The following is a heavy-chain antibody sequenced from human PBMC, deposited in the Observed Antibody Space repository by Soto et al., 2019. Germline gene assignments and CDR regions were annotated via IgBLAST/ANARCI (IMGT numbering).Heavy chain of an antibody. D-gene: IGHD4-17*01. CDR2: ISSSSSTI. CDR1: GFTFSSYS. CDR3: ARYGHPPHFDY. Sequence: GGSLRLSCAASGFTFSSYSMNWVRQAPGKGLEWVSYISSSSSTIYYADSVKGRFTISRDNAKNSLYLQMNSLRAEDTAVYYCARYGHPPHFDYWGQGTLVTVSS. V-gene: IGHV3-48*01. J-gene: IGHJ4*02.